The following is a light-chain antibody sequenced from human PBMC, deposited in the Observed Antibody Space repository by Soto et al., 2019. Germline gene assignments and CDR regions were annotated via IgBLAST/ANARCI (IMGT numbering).Light chain of an antibody. J-gene: IGKJ5*01. Sequence: DIQMTQSPSSLSASVGDRVSITCRASPSIYTKLNWYQKKAGKAPALLIHGASTLQSGVPSRFSGSGAGTDFTLTITSLQPEDFATYFCQQGYSTITFGQGTRLDIK. CDR2: GAS. CDR3: QQGYSTIT. V-gene: IGKV1-39*01. CDR1: PSIYTK.